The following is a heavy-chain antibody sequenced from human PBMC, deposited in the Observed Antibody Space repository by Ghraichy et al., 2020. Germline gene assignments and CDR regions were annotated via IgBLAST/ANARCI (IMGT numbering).Heavy chain of an antibody. CDR2: ISHGGAS. D-gene: IGHD1-14*01. CDR1: GGSFSGYY. Sequence: SETLSLTCAVYGGSFSGYYWGWIRQPPGKGLEWIGEISHGGASTYNPSLKSRVTISLDTSKNHFSLTLTSLTAADTAVYYCVRGASRGRNGARVAVTGTSNRKKLKNWGQGTLVSVSS. J-gene: IGHJ4*02. V-gene: IGHV4-34*01. CDR3: VRGASRGRNGARVAVTGTSNRKKLKN.